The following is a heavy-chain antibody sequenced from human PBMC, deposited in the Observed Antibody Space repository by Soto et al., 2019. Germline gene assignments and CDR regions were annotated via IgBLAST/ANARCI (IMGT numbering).Heavy chain of an antibody. D-gene: IGHD6-13*01. CDR3: ARQSDSSWYGSWFDP. V-gene: IGHV4-39*01. J-gene: IGHJ5*02. Sequence: ASETLSLTCTVSGGSISSSSYYWGWIRQPPGKGLEWTGSIYYSGSTYYNPSLKSRVTISVDTSKNQFSLKLSSVTAADTAVYYCARQSDSSWYGSWFDPWGQGTLVTVSS. CDR1: GGSISSSSYY. CDR2: IYYSGST.